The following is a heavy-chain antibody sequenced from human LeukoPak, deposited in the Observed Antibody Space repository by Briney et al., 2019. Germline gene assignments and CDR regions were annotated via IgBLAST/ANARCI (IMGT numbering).Heavy chain of an antibody. V-gene: IGHV1-69*05. CDR1: GGTFSSYA. CDR2: IIPIFGTA. CDR3: ARDEKIAAGGPGVAY. D-gene: IGHD6-13*01. J-gene: IGHJ4*02. Sequence: GASVKVSCKASGGTFSSYAISWVRQAPGQGHEWMGRIIPIFGTANYAQKFQGRVTITTDESTSTAYMELSSLRSEDTAVYYCARDEKIAAGGPGVAYWGQGTLVTVSS.